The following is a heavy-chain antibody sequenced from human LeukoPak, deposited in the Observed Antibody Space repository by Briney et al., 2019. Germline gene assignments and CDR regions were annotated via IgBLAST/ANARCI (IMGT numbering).Heavy chain of an antibody. CDR1: GYTLTELS. D-gene: IGHD3-9*01. CDR3: ATLTRLSYFDSINWFDP. V-gene: IGHV1-24*01. Sequence: GASVKVSCKVSGYTLTELSMHWVRQAPGKGLEWMGGFDPEDGETIYAQKFQGRVTMTEDTSTDTAYMELSSLRSEDTAVYYFATLTRLSYFDSINWFDPWGQGTLVTVSS. CDR2: FDPEDGET. J-gene: IGHJ5*02.